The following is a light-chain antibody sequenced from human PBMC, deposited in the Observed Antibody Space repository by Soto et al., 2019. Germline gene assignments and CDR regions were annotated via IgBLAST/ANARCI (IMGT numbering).Light chain of an antibody. CDR3: SSYTSSSGV. V-gene: IGLV2-14*01. J-gene: IGLJ1*01. Sequence: QSVLTQPASVSGSPGQSITISCTGTSSDVGGYNYVSWYQQHPGKAPKLMIYDVSNRPSGVSNRFSGSKSGNTASLTISGLQAEDEADYYCSSYTSSSGVFGTGTEVTVL. CDR2: DVS. CDR1: SSDVGGYNY.